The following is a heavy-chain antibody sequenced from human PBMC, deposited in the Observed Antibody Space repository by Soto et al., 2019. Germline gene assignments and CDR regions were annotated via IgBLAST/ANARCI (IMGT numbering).Heavy chain of an antibody. CDR2: IDPSDSYT. D-gene: IGHD2-2*01. J-gene: IGHJ5*02. V-gene: IGHV5-10-1*01. Sequence: PGESLKLSCKGSRYNFTNYWISWVRQMPGKGLEWMGRIDPSDSYTNYSPSFQGHVTISADKSISTAYLQWSSLKASDTAMYYCARHPTAPAALDPWGQGTLVTVSS. CDR1: RYNFTNYW. CDR3: ARHPTAPAALDP.